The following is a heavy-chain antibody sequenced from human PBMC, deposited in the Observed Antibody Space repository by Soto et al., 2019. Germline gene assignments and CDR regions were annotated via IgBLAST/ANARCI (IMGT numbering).Heavy chain of an antibody. CDR2: INAGNGNT. D-gene: IGHD3-9*01. CDR3: ARDTDTTSNYGAFAP. V-gene: IGHV1-3*01. Sequence: ASVKVSCKASGYTFTSYAMHWVRQAPGKRLEWMGWINAGNGNTKYSQKFQGRVTITRDTSASTAYMELSSLRAEDTAMYYCARDTDTTSNYGAFAPWGQGTPDTVSP. J-gene: IGHJ5*02. CDR1: GYTFTSYA.